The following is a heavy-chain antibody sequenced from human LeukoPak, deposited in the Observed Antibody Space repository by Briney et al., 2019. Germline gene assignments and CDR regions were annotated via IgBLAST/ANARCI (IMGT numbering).Heavy chain of an antibody. CDR3: ATAAGYYYDSSGYSNWFDP. V-gene: IGHV1-24*01. D-gene: IGHD3-22*01. CDR1: GYTLTELS. CDR2: FDPEDGET. J-gene: IGHJ5*02. Sequence: ASVKVSCKVSGYTLTELSMHWVRQAPGKGLEWMGGFDPEDGETIYAQKFQGRVTMTEDTSTDTAYMDLSSLRSEDTAVYYCATAAGYYYDSSGYSNWFDPWGQGTLVTVSS.